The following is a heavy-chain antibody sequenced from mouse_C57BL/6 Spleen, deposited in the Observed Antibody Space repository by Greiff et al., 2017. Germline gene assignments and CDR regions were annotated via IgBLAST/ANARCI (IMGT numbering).Heavy chain of an antibody. CDR2: INPSTGGT. CDR3: ARIHYYGSSYWYFDV. CDR1: GYSFTGYY. Sequence: VQLKESGPELVKPGASVKISCKASGYSFTGYYMNWVKQSPEKSLEWIGEINPSTGGTTYNQKFKAKATLTVDKSSSTAYMQLKSLTSEGSAVYYCARIHYYGSSYWYFDVWGTGTTVTVSS. J-gene: IGHJ1*03. V-gene: IGHV1-42*01. D-gene: IGHD1-1*01.